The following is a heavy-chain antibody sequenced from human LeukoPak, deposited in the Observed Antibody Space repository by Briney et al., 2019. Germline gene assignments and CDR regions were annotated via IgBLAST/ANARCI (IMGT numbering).Heavy chain of an antibody. CDR1: GYTFTSYG. Sequence: ASVKVSCKASGYTFTSYGISWVRQAPGRGLEWMGWISAYNGNTNYAQKLQGRVTMTTDTSTSTAYMELRSLRSDDTAVYYCARVSSSWYPNYYYYYYMDVWGKGTTVTVSS. J-gene: IGHJ6*03. CDR2: ISAYNGNT. V-gene: IGHV1-18*01. D-gene: IGHD6-13*01. CDR3: ARVSSSWYPNYYYYYYMDV.